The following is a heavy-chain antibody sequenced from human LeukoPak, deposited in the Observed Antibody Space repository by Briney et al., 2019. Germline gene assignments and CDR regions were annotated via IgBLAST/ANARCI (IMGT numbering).Heavy chain of an antibody. CDR2: IVVGSGNT. J-gene: IGHJ6*02. CDR3: AAGTRKYYYYYGMDV. CDR1: GFTFTSSA. D-gene: IGHD2-2*01. Sequence: SVKVSCKASGFTFTSSAMQWVRQARGQRLEWIGWIVVGSGNTNYAQKFQERVTITRDMSTSTAYMELSSLRSEDTAVYYCAAGTRKYYYYYGMDVWGQGTTVTVSS. V-gene: IGHV1-58*02.